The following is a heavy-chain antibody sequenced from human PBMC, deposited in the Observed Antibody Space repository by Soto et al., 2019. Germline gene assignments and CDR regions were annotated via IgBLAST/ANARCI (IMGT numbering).Heavy chain of an antibody. Sequence: LRLSCAASGLTFSSYGMHWVRQSPGKWLEWVAVISYDGSNKYYADSVKGRFTISRDNSKNTLYLQMNSLRAEDTAVYYCARLDYGGNSGGMDVWRQGTTVTVSS. D-gene: IGHD4-17*01. J-gene: IGHJ6*01. CDR2: ISYDGSNK. CDR3: ARLDYGGNSGGMDV. CDR1: GLTFSSYG. V-gene: IGHV3-30*03.